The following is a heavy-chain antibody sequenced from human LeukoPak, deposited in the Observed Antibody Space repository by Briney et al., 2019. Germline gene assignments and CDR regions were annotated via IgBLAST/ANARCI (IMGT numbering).Heavy chain of an antibody. CDR2: INPNSGGT. Sequence: ASVKVSCKASNYTFSSLGSGNSFISFAISWVRQAPGQGLEWMGWINPNSGGTNYAQKFQGRVTMTRDTSISTAYMELSRLRSDDTAVYYCARLYRKTYKWNDQPDYWGQGTLVTVSS. CDR1: NYTFSSLGSGNSFISFA. V-gene: IGHV1-2*02. CDR3: ARLYRKTYKWNDQPDY. D-gene: IGHD1-20*01. J-gene: IGHJ4*02.